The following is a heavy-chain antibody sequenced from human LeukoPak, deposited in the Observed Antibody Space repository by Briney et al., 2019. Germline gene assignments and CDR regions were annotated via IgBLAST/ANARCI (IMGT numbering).Heavy chain of an antibody. D-gene: IGHD6-19*01. Sequence: GGSLRLSCAASGFTFSSNAMSWVRQAPGEGLDWVSGISGSGGSTYYADSVKGRFTISRDNSKNTLYLQMNSLRAEDTAVYYCTKGYNSAWLPFDYWGQRTLVTVSS. V-gene: IGHV3-23*01. J-gene: IGHJ4*02. CDR2: ISGSGGST. CDR1: GFTFSSNA. CDR3: TKGYNSAWLPFDY.